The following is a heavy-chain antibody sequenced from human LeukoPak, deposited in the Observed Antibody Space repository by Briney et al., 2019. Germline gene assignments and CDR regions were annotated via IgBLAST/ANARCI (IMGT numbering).Heavy chain of an antibody. CDR3: ARDRGYCGGDSCYHFDY. J-gene: IGHJ4*02. V-gene: IGHV4-61*01. CDR2: INYSGST. Sequence: PSETLSLTCTVSGGSVSSGTYYYWTWIRQPLGKGLEWIGYINYSGSTNYIPSLKSRVTISVDTSKNQFSLRLSSVTAADTAVYHCARDRGYCGGDSCYHFDYWGQGTLVTVSS. D-gene: IGHD2-15*01. CDR1: GGSVSSGTYY.